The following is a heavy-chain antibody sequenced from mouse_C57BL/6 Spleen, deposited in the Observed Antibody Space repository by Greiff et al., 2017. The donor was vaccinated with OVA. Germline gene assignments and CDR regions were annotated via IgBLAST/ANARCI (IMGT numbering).Heavy chain of an antibody. CDR3: ARPSKNYAMDY. Sequence: QAQLQQSGAELARPGASVKMSCKASGYTFTSYTMHWVKQRPGQGLEWIGYINPSSGYTKYNQKFKDKATLTADKSSSTVYMQLSSLTSEDSAVYYCARPSKNYAMDYWGQGTSVTVSS. CDR2: INPSSGYT. J-gene: IGHJ4*01. D-gene: IGHD2-10*02. V-gene: IGHV1-4*01. CDR1: GYTFTSYT.